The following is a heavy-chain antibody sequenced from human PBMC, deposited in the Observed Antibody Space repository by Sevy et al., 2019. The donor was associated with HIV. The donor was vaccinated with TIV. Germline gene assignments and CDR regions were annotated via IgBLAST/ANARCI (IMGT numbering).Heavy chain of an antibody. CDR1: GGTFSSYG. CDR2: IIPILGTV. J-gene: IGHJ4*02. V-gene: IGHV1-69*13. Sequence: ASVKVSCKASGGTFSSYGISWVRQAPGQGLEWRGGIIPILGTVNYAQKFQGRVTITADESTKTAYMELGSLRSEDTAVYYCARGGGNGWYYFDYWGQETLVTVSS. CDR3: ARGGGNGWYYFDY. D-gene: IGHD6-19*01.